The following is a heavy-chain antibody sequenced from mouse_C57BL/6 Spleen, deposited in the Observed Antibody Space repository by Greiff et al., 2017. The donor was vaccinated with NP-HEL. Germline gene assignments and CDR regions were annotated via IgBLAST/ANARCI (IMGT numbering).Heavy chain of an antibody. CDR1: FYTFTSYL. J-gene: IGHJ1*03. CDR3: ARSDTPGYFDV. D-gene: IGHD5-1-1*01. V-gene: IGHV1-64*01. Sequence: QVQLPPPSPALFHPFSSFNFSFNSSFYTFTSYLIHFFNHIPGQGLEWIGMIHPNSGSTNYNEKFKSKATLTVDKSSSTAYMQLSSLTSEDSAVYYCARSDTPGYFDVWGTGTTVTVSS. CDR2: IHPNSGST.